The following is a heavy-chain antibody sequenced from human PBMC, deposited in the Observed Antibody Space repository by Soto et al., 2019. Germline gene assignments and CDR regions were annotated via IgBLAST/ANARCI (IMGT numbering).Heavy chain of an antibody. CDR3: ARWGTAGGLDV. J-gene: IGHJ4*02. Sequence: QVQLVESGGGVVQPGTSLRLSCVGSGFTFRSYVIHWVRQAPGKGLEWVALTSYDGSNKYYDDSVKGRFTISRDNSRNTVGLQNDSLRLEETALYFCARWGTAGGLDVWGQGTLVSVSS. CDR2: TSYDGSNK. CDR1: GFTFRSYV. V-gene: IGHV3-30*19. D-gene: IGHD3-16*01.